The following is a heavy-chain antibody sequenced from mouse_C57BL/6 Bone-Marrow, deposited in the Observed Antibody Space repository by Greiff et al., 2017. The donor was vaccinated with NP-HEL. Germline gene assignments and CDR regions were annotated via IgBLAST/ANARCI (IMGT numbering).Heavy chain of an antibody. D-gene: IGHD2-5*01. V-gene: IGHV5-2*01. CDR3: ARRGTTIVTTRYYFDY. CDR2: INSAGGST. J-gene: IGHJ2*01. Sequence: EVQRVESGGGLVQPGESLKLSCESNEYEFPSHDMSWVRKTPEKRLELVAAINSAGGSTYYPDTMERRFSISRENTKTTLYLQMSSLRSEDTALYYCARRGTTIVTTRYYFDYWGQGTTLTVSS. CDR1: EYEFPSHD.